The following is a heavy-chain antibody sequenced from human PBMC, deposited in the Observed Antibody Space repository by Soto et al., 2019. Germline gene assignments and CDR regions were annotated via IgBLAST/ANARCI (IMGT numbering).Heavy chain of an antibody. CDR1: GLTFSSYG. D-gene: IGHD2-15*01. Sequence: QVQLVESGGGVVQPGRSLRLSCAASGLTFSSYGMNWVRQAQGKGLEWVAVISYDGSDKYYADSVKGRFTICRDNSKNTLFLQMNSLRADDTAVYYCAREINSHFDYWCHGTLVTVSS. V-gene: IGHV3-30-3*01. CDR2: ISYDGSDK. CDR3: AREINSHFDY. J-gene: IGHJ4*01.